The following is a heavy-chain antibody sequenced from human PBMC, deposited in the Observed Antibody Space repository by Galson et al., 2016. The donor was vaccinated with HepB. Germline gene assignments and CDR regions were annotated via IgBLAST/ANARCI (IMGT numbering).Heavy chain of an antibody. CDR2: IGPDDNA. Sequence: SLRLSCAASGFSFSSYDMHWVRQIPGKGLEWVSGIGPDDNAFYPGYAKGRFTTSRENAKNSLYLQMNDLSPGDSAVYYCASNPNNYYGMDVWGQGTTVTVSS. J-gene: IGHJ6*02. CDR3: ASNPNNYYGMDV. CDR1: GFSFSSYD. V-gene: IGHV3-13*01. D-gene: IGHD1-14*01.